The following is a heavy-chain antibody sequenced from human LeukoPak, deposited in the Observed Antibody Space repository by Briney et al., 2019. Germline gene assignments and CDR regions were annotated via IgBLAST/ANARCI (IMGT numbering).Heavy chain of an antibody. J-gene: IGHJ6*03. CDR2: ISGSGGST. CDR3: ARHRSSGWYSHVYYMDV. CDR1: GFTFSSYA. Sequence: PGGSLRLSCAASGFTFSSYAMSWVRQAPGKGLEWVSAISGSGGSTYYADSVKGRFTISGDNAKNSLYLQMNSLRAEDTAVYYCARHRSSGWYSHVYYMDVWGKGTTVTISS. D-gene: IGHD6-19*01. V-gene: IGHV3-23*01.